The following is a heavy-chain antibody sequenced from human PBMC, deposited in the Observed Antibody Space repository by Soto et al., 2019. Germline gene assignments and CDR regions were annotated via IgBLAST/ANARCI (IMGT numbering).Heavy chain of an antibody. D-gene: IGHD3-10*01. Sequence: VTLKESGRVLVTPTETLTLTCTVSGFSVKHARMGVTWIRQPPGPALEWLGHIFSNDETSYSPSLKHRLTLSADPASSRAVLSLTNMGREDTGTYYCARMRPSDYGSGSYCDDSLGQGALVTVSS. J-gene: IGHJ4*02. CDR1: GFSVKHARMG. CDR3: ARMRPSDYGSGSYCDDS. CDR2: IFSNDET. V-gene: IGHV2-26*01.